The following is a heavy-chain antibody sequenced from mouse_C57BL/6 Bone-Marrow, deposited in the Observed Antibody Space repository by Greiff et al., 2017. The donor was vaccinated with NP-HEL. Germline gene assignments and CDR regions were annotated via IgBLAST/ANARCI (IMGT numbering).Heavy chain of an antibody. D-gene: IGHD2-2*01. Sequence: QVQLQQSGAELVRPGTSVKVSCKASGYAFTNYLIEWVKQRPGQGLEWIGVINPGSAGTNYHEKFKGKATLTADKSSSTAYRQHSSLTSEDSAVYCSVRGGDGYDGRLADGGQGTLVTVAA. J-gene: IGHJ3*01. CDR3: VRGGDGYDGRLAD. V-gene: IGHV1-54*01. CDR2: INPGSAGT. CDR1: GYAFTNYL.